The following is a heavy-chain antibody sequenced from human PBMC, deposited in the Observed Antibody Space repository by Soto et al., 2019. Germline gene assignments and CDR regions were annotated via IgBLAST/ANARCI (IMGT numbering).Heavy chain of an antibody. CDR1: GGSFSGYY. CDR2: INHSGST. D-gene: IGHD7-27*01. V-gene: IGHV4-34*01. Sequence: TLSLTCAVYGGSFSGYYWSWIRQPPGKGLEWIGEINHSGSTNYNPSLKSRVTISVDTSKNQFSLKLSSVTAADTAVYYCATNWGAYRGSDYWGQGTLVTVSS. CDR3: ATNWGAYRGSDY. J-gene: IGHJ4*02.